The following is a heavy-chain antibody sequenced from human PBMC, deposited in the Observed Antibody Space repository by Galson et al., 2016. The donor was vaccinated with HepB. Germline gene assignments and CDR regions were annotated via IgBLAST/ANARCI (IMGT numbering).Heavy chain of an antibody. D-gene: IGHD3-9*01. CDR1: GGSISHHH. Sequence: ETLSLTCTVSGGSISHHHWIWIRQSAGKGLEWIGRIYASGLTNYNPSLKSRVSISTDRSKNQFSLELRSVTAADTAVYYCVKGGDYCLFSWGQGTLVTVSS. V-gene: IGHV4-4*07. CDR3: VKGGDYCLFS. J-gene: IGHJ5*02. CDR2: IYASGLT.